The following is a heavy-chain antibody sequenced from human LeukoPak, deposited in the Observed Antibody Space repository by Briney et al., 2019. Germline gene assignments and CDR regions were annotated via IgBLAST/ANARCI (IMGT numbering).Heavy chain of an antibody. D-gene: IGHD6-13*01. CDR2: ISTSSSTI. J-gene: IGHJ4*02. CDR3: ARMYSNSWYAHFDY. V-gene: IGHV3-48*01. CDR1: GLTFSSYR. Sequence: GGPRRLSCAASGLTFSSYRINWSPKPPGKGWEWVHYISTSSSTIYYADSVKGRFTISRDNAKNSLYLQMNSLRAEDTAVFFCARMYSNSWYAHFDYWGQGTLVTVSS.